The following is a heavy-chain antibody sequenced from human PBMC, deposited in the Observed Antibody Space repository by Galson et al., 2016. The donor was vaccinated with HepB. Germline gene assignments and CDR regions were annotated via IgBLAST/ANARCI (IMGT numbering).Heavy chain of an antibody. Sequence: LSLTCTVSGASISSGGYLWNWIRQHPVKGLEWLGYIDASGSAYYNPSLKSRITISIDTSKNQFSLKVNSVTAADTAVYYCARDLGGIDPWGQGTLVTVSS. CDR2: IDASGSA. CDR3: ARDLGGIDP. D-gene: IGHD3-16*01. CDR1: GASISSGGYL. J-gene: IGHJ5*02. V-gene: IGHV4-31*03.